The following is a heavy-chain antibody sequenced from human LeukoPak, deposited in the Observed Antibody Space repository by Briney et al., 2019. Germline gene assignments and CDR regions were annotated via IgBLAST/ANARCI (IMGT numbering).Heavy chain of an antibody. CDR3: ARGSWDIVVVPAASASDYYYYYMDV. Sequence: SETLSLTCTVSGGSISSYYWSWIRQPPGKGLEWIGYIYYSGSTNYNPSLKSRVTISVDTSKNQFSLKLSSVTAADTAVYYCARGSWDIVVVPAASASDYYYYYMDVWGKGTTVTVSS. CDR1: GGSISSYY. D-gene: IGHD2-2*01. J-gene: IGHJ6*03. CDR2: IYYSGST. V-gene: IGHV4-59*01.